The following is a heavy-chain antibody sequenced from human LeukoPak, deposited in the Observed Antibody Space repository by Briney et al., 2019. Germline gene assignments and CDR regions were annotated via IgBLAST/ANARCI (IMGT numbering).Heavy chain of an antibody. Sequence: GGSLRLSCAASGFTFSSYSMNWVRQAPGKGLEWVSSISSSGSYIYYADSVKGRFTISRDNAKNSLYLQMNSLRAEDTAVYYCARGSQSSSWYIFDYWGQGTLVTVSS. CDR1: GFTFSSYS. D-gene: IGHD6-13*01. V-gene: IGHV3-21*01. CDR3: ARGSQSSSWYIFDY. J-gene: IGHJ4*02. CDR2: ISSSGSYI.